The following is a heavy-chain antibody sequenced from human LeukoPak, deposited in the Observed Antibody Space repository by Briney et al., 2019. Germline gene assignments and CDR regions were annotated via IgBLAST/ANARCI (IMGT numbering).Heavy chain of an antibody. CDR2: IYGSGGT. Sequence: SETLSLTCTVSGISINSHYLNWIRQPPGKGLEWIGHIYGSGGTNYNPSLKSRVTMSVDTSKRQFSLNLKSLTAADTAVYYCVVSPNQDFFDYWAPGILVTVSS. V-gene: IGHV4-4*09. J-gene: IGHJ4*02. CDR1: GISINSHY. CDR3: VVSPNQDFFDY.